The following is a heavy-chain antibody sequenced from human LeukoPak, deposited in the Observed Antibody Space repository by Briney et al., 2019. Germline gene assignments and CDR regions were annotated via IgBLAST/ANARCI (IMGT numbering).Heavy chain of an antibody. V-gene: IGHV3-66*01. D-gene: IGHD3-16*02. Sequence: GGSLRLSCAASGFTVSSNYMSRVRQAPGKGLEWVSVIYSGGSTYYADSVKGRFTISRDNSKNTLYLQMNSLRAEDTAVYYCARSPPSVSYYYYYYMDVWGKGTTVTVSS. CDR3: ARSPPSVSYYYYYYMDV. CDR1: GFTVSSNY. CDR2: IYSGGST. J-gene: IGHJ6*03.